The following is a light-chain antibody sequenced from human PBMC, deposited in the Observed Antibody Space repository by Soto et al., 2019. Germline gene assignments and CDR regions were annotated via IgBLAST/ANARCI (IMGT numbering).Light chain of an antibody. J-gene: IGKJ3*01. CDR1: QGISSY. CDR2: AAS. V-gene: IGKV1-9*01. CDR3: QQLNSYPQVT. Sequence: IQLTQSPSSLSASVGDRVTITCRASQGISSYLAWYQQKPGKAPKLLIYAASTLQSGVPSRFSGSGSGTDFTLTTSSLQPEDFATYYCQQLNSYPQVTFGPGTKVDIK.